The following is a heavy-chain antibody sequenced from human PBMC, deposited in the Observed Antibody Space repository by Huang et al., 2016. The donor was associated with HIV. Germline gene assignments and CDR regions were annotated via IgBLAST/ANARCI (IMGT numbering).Heavy chain of an antibody. CDR1: GGSFSSSFYY. CDR3: VRHRPNYDFWSGYYPYFDD. CDR2: MVFRGST. D-gene: IGHD3-3*01. J-gene: IGHJ4*02. V-gene: IGHV4-39*01. Sequence: QVQLQESGRGLVKPSETLSHTCTVSGGSFSSSFYYWGWIRQSPGKGLEWIGSMVFRGSTYSNPSLKSPVTISSDPPNIQFSLKLTSVTAADSAVYYCVRHRPNYDFWSGYYPYFDDWGQGTLVTVSS.